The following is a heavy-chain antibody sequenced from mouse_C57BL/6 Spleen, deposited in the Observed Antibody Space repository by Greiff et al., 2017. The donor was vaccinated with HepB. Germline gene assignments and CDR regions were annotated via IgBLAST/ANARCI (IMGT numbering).Heavy chain of an antibody. CDR3: ARSDYGSRLAY. V-gene: IGHV1-52*01. D-gene: IGHD1-1*01. CDR1: GYTFTSYW. Sequence: VQLQQSGAELVRPGSSVKLSCKASGYTFTSYWMHWVKQRPIQGLEWIGNIDPSDSETHYNQKFKDKATLTVDKSSSTAYMQLSSLTSEDSAVYYCARSDYGSRLAYWGQGTLVTVSA. CDR2: IDPSDSET. J-gene: IGHJ3*01.